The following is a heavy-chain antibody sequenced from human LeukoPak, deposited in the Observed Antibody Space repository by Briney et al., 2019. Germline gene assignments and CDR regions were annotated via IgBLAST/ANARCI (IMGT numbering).Heavy chain of an antibody. CDR3: ARGYYYDYSGPDFDY. CDR1: GGSIISYY. D-gene: IGHD3-22*01. V-gene: IGHV4-59*01. J-gene: IGHJ4*02. Sequence: SETLSLTCTVPGGSIISYYWSWIRQPPGKGLEWIGYIYYTGSTNPNPSLKGRVTISVDTSKNQFSLRLTSVTAADTAVYYCARGYYYDYSGPDFDYWGQGTLVTVSS. CDR2: IYYTGST.